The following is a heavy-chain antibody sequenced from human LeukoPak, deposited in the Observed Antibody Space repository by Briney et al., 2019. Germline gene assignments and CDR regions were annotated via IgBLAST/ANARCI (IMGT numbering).Heavy chain of an antibody. V-gene: IGHV3-48*04. CDR3: TTDRYDFWSGYHFDY. D-gene: IGHD3-3*01. CDR2: ISSSSSTI. Sequence: GGSLRLSCAASGFTFSSYSMNWVRQAPGKGLEWVSYISSSSSTIYYADSVKGRFTISRDNAKNSLYLQMNSLKTEDTAVYYCTTDRYDFWSGYHFDYWGQGTLVTVSS. CDR1: GFTFSSYS. J-gene: IGHJ4*02.